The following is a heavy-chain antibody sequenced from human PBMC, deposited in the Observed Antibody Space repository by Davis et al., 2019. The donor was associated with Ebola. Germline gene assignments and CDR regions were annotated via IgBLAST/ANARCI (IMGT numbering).Heavy chain of an antibody. CDR1: SGSISTSNYY. D-gene: IGHD3-3*01. CDR2: IYYIGST. J-gene: IGHJ3*02. V-gene: IGHV4-39*01. CDR3: ASHRRVVMIGGHAFDI. Sequence: SETLSLTCTVSSGSISTSNYYWGWIRQPPGKGLEWIGSIYYIGSTYYNWSLKSRVTISVDTSKNQFSLKLSSVTAADTAVYYCASHRRVVMIGGHAFDIWGQGTVVTVSS.